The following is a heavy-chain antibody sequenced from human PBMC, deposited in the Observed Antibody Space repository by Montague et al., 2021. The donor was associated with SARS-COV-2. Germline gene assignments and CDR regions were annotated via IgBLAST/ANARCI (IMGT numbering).Heavy chain of an antibody. CDR3: ARTGDAYTRYYFDY. V-gene: IGHV4-59*02. Sequence: SETLSLTCSVSSGSVSSDYWSWIRQPPGKGLEWIGYIYSSGSTSYNPSLKSRATISIDTSKNQFSPRLSSVTAAATAVYYCARTGDAYTRYYFDYWGQGTLVTVSS. CDR2: IYSSGST. J-gene: IGHJ4*02. CDR1: SGSVSSDY. D-gene: IGHD5-24*01.